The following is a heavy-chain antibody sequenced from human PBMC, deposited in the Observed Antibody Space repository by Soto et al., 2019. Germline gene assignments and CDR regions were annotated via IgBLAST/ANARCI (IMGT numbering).Heavy chain of an antibody. CDR1: GFTFRNNV. CDR2: ITGSGRDT. Sequence: GGSVRLSCAASGFTFRNNVLSWVRQAPGKGLDWVSGITGSGRDTYYADSVKGRFTISRDNSKNMVFLQMNSLRAEDTALYYCAKNGLDNSPSAIDSWGPGTLVTVSS. CDR3: AKNGLDNSPSAIDS. D-gene: IGHD2-8*01. V-gene: IGHV3-23*01. J-gene: IGHJ4*02.